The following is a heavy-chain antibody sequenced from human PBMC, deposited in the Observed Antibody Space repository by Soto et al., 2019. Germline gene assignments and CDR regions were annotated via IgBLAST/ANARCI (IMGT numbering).Heavy chain of an antibody. D-gene: IGHD5-12*01. Sequence: QVQLVESGGGLVKPGGSLRLSCAASGFSFGDYYMSWIRQAPGRGLEWISYISGTGRTIDYANSVKGRFTISRDNADKSLYLQMNSLGAEDTAIYYCARAPSAHDSFDLRGQGTLVTVSS. CDR1: GFSFGDYY. CDR3: ARAPSAHDSFDL. J-gene: IGHJ5*02. CDR2: ISGTGRTI. V-gene: IGHV3-11*01.